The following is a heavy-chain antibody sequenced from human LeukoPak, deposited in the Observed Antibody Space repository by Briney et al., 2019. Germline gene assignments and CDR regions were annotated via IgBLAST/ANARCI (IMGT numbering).Heavy chain of an antibody. J-gene: IGHJ6*02. CDR3: AKCQLAQIPPENCYYGMDV. V-gene: IGHV3-30*18. D-gene: IGHD6-13*01. CDR1: GFTFSSFG. Sequence: GGSLKLSCAASGFTFSSFGMHWVRQAPGMGLEWVAIISYDGSNKYYADSVKGRFTISRDNSKNTLYLQMNSLRAEDTAVYYCAKCQLAQIPPENCYYGMDVWGQGTTVTVSS. CDR2: ISYDGSNK.